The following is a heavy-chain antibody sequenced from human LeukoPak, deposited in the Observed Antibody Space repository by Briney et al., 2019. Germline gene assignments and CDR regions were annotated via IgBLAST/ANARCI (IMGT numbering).Heavy chain of an antibody. V-gene: IGHV3-7*03. J-gene: IGHJ4*02. Sequence: GGSLRLSCAASGFTFSSYWMSWVRQAPGKGLEWVANIKQDGSDKYYVDSVKGRFAISRDNAKNSLYLQINSLRAEDTAVYYCARKTVVGSYFDYWGQGTPVTVSS. D-gene: IGHD4-23*01. CDR1: GFTFSSYW. CDR3: ARKTVVGSYFDY. CDR2: IKQDGSDK.